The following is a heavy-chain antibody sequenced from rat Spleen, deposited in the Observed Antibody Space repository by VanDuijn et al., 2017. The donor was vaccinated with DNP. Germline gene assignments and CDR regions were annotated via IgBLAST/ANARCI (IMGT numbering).Heavy chain of an antibody. CDR3: ARLGWQGWVAY. CDR1: GFNLNDYW. J-gene: IGHJ3*01. Sequence: EVKLVESGGGLVQPGRSLKLSCAASGFNLNDYWMGWVRQAPGKGLEWIGEINKDSSTMNYTPSLKYKFTISRENAQNSLSLQMSKLESEDTAIYDCARLGWQGWVAYWGQGTLVTVSS. V-gene: IGHV4-2*01. CDR2: INKDSSTM. D-gene: IGHD1-7*01.